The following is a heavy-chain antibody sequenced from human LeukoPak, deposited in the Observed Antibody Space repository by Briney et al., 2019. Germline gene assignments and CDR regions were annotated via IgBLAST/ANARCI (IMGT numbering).Heavy chain of an antibody. CDR3: ARVGPRTYSSSWSGYDY. CDR2: IYYSGST. J-gene: IGHJ4*02. Sequence: SQTLSLTCTVSGGSISSGDYYWSWIRQPPGKGLEWIGYIYYSGSTYYNPSLKSRVTISVDTSKNQFSLKLSSVTAADTAVYYCARVGPRTYSSSWSGYDYWGQGTLVTVSS. D-gene: IGHD6-13*01. V-gene: IGHV4-30-4*08. CDR1: GGSISSGDYY.